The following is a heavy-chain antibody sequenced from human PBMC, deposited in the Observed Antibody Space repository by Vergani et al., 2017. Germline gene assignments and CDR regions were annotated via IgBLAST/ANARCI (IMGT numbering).Heavy chain of an antibody. V-gene: IGHV1-18*01. Sequence: QVQLVQSGAEVKKPGASVKVSCKASGYTFTSYGISWVRQAPGQGLEWMGWISAYNGNTNYAQKLQGRVTMTTDTSTSTAYMELRSLRSDDTAVYYCARGRREVLRFLEWLPNWFDPWGQGTLVTVSS. CDR2: ISAYNGNT. CDR1: GYTFTSYG. J-gene: IGHJ5*02. D-gene: IGHD3-3*01. CDR3: ARGRREVLRFLEWLPNWFDP.